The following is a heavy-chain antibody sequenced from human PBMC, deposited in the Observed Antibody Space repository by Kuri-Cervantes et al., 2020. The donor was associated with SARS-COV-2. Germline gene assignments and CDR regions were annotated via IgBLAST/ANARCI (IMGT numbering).Heavy chain of an antibody. J-gene: IGHJ5*02. CDR2: IRYDGSNK. CDR1: GFTFSSYG. CDR3: AKVGQQLVPDWFDP. Sequence: GESLKISCAASGFTFSSYGMHWVRQAPGKGLEWVAFIRYDGSNKYYADSVKGRFTISRDNPKNTLYLQKNSLRAEDTAVCYCAKVGQQLVPDWFDPWGQGTLVTVSS. V-gene: IGHV3-30*02. D-gene: IGHD6-13*01.